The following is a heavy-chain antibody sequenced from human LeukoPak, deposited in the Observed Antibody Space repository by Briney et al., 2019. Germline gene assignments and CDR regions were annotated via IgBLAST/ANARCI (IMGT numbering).Heavy chain of an antibody. CDR1: GFTFDDYG. D-gene: IGHD5-12*01. J-gene: IGHJ5*02. V-gene: IGHV3-20*04. CDR3: ARDSGSGWFDP. CDR2: INWNGGST. Sequence: GGSLRLSCAASGFTFDDYGMSWVRQAPGKGLELVSGINWNGGSTGYADSVKGRFTISRDNAKNSLYLQMISLRIEDTALYYCARDSGSGWFDPWGQGTLVTVSS.